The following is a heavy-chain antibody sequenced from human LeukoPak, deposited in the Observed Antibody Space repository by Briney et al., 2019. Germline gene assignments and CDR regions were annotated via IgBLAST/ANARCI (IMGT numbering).Heavy chain of an antibody. CDR1: GYIFINYY. V-gene: IGHV1-46*01. CDR3: ARDAYSSGWSYYFDY. Sequence: ASVKVSCKASGYIFINYYIHWVRQAPGQGLEWMGVINPSDGSTNYAQKYQDRVTMTRDTSTRTVYMQLSSLRSDDTAVYYCARDAYSSGWSYYFDYWGQGTLVTVSS. J-gene: IGHJ4*02. D-gene: IGHD6-19*01. CDR2: INPSDGST.